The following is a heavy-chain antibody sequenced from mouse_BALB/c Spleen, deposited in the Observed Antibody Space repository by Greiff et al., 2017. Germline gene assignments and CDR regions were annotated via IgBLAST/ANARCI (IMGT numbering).Heavy chain of an antibody. CDR3: TREYGNNYFDY. CDR1: GYSFTSYW. J-gene: IGHJ2*01. D-gene: IGHD2-10*02. Sequence: EVQGVESGTVLARPGASVKMSCKASGYSFTSYWMHWVKQRPGQGLEWIGAIYPGNSDTSYNQKFKGKAKLTAVTSASTAYMELSSLTNEDSAVYYCTREYGNNYFDYWGQGTTLTVSS. CDR2: IYPGNSDT. V-gene: IGHV1-5*01.